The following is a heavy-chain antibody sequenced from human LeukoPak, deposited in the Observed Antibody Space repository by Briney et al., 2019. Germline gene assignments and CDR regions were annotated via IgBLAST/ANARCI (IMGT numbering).Heavy chain of an antibody. Sequence: GGSLRLSCAASGFTFSSYAMSWVRQAPGKGLEWVSAISGSGGSTYYADSVKGRFTISRDNSKNTLYLQMNSLRAEDTAVYYCSTESSSPLAFDIWGQGTMVTVSS. V-gene: IGHV3-23*01. CDR1: GFTFSSYA. J-gene: IGHJ3*02. D-gene: IGHD6-6*01. CDR3: STESSSPLAFDI. CDR2: ISGSGGST.